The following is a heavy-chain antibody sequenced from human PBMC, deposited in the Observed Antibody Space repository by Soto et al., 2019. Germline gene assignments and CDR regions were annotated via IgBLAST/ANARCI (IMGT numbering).Heavy chain of an antibody. Sequence: PGESLKISCKGSGYSFTSYWISWVRQMPGKGLEWMGRIDPSDSYTNYSPSFQGHVTISADKSISTAYLQWSSLKASDTAMYYCARHHYYGSGHYCMDVWGQGTTVTVSS. V-gene: IGHV5-10-1*01. J-gene: IGHJ6*02. CDR3: ARHHYYGSGHYCMDV. CDR1: GYSFTSYW. CDR2: IDPSDSYT. D-gene: IGHD3-10*01.